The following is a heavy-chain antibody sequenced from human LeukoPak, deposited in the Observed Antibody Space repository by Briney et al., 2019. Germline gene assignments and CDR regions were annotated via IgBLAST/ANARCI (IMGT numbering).Heavy chain of an antibody. CDR3: ARFYSSTWTSYFDY. CDR2: IYYSGST. J-gene: IGHJ4*02. V-gene: IGHV4-31*03. CDR1: GGSISNGDHY. Sequence: PSETLSPTCTVSGGSISNGDHYWSWIRQHPGKGLEWIGHIYYSGSTYYNPSLKSRGIISVETSKNQFSLKLSSVTAADTAVYYCARFYSSTWTSYFDYWGQGTLVTVSS. D-gene: IGHD6-13*01.